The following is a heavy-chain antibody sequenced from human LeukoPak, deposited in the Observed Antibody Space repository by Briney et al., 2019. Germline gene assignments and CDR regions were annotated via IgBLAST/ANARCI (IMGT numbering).Heavy chain of an antibody. J-gene: IGHJ6*03. CDR1: GFTFSSYS. Sequence: PGGSLRLSCAASGFTFSSYSMNWVRQAPGKGLEWVSSISSSSSFIYFAHVLQGRFTQSKDNAKNSVYLQVNIQKAYDTAVYYCAEVGITMTGGVWGKGTTVTISS. D-gene: IGHD3-10*02. CDR2: ISSSSSFI. V-gene: IGHV3-21*01. CDR3: AEVGITMTGGV.